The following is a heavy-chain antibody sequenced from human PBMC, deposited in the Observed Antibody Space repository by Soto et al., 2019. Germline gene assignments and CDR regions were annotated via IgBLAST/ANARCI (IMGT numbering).Heavy chain of an antibody. CDR2: IYYSGST. D-gene: IGHD3-22*01. CDR1: GGSISSGDYC. CDR3: ARVSYYYDSSGYYYVAFDT. V-gene: IGHV4-30-4*01. J-gene: IGHJ3*02. Sequence: SETLSLTCTVSGGSISSGDYCWSWIRQPPGKGLEWIGYIYYSGSTYYNPSLKSRVTISVDTSKNQFSLKLSSVTAADTAVYYCARVSYYYDSSGYYYVAFDTWGQGTMVTVSS.